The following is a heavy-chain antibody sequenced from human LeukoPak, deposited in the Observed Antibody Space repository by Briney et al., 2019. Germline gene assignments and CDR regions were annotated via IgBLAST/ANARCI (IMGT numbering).Heavy chain of an antibody. CDR2: IDPSDSYT. CDR3: ARTPAVTPDY. V-gene: IGHV5-10-1*01. J-gene: IGHJ4*02. D-gene: IGHD4-11*01. Sequence: GESLKISCKGSGSRFTSYWISWVRQMPGKGLEWMGRIDPSDSYTNYSPSFQGHVTISADKSISTAYLQWSSLKASDTAMYYCARTPAVTPDYWGQGTLVTVSS. CDR1: GSRFTSYW.